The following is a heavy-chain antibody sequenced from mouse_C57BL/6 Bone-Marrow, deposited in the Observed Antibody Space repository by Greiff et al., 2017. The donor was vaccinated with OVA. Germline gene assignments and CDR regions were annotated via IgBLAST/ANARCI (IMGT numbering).Heavy chain of an antibody. CDR1: GYTFTSYW. CDR2: IDPNSGGT. J-gene: IGHJ2*01. CDR3: AREGGTTVVAKGCDY. V-gene: IGHV1-72*01. Sequence: QVQLQQPGAELVKPGASVKLSCKASGYTFTSYWMHWVKQRPGRGLGWIGRIDPNSGGTKYNEKFKSKATLTVDKPSSTAYMQLSSLTSEDSAVYYCAREGGTTVVAKGCDYWGQGTTLTVSS. D-gene: IGHD1-1*01.